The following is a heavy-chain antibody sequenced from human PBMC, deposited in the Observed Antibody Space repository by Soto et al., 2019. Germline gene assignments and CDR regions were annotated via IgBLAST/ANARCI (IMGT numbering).Heavy chain of an antibody. CDR3: ARGHGRFAH. J-gene: IGHJ4*02. Sequence: SETLSLTCDVSVVSFTGYYWSWIRHPPGKGLEWIGEINHSGFTNYNPSLTGRVTISLDTSKSQFSLKLSSLTAADTAFYFCARGHGRFAHWGQGTLVTVSS. CDR1: VVSFTGYY. CDR2: INHSGFT. V-gene: IGHV4-34*01.